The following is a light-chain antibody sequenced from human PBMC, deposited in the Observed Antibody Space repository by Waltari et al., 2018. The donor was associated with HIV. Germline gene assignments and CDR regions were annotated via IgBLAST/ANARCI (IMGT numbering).Light chain of an antibody. J-gene: IGLJ2*01. Sequence: SYVVTQPPSVSVAPGETATITCGGNKIGGESVHWYQQKPGQDPVLVIYDDSGRPSGIPGRLSASNSGNTATLTISRVEAGDEADYYCQVWDIRSDSVVFGGGTKLTVL. CDR2: DDS. CDR3: QVWDIRSDSVV. CDR1: KIGGES. V-gene: IGLV3-21*04.